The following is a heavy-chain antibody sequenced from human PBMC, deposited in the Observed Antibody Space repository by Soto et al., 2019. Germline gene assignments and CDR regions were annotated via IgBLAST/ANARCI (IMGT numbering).Heavy chain of an antibody. CDR2: FRVRGVST. D-gene: IGHD2-2*01. CDR1: GFTFSSFA. CDR3: AKFYCISTMCQAPAAKSTGGFEI. J-gene: IGHJ3*02. V-gene: IGHV3-23*01. Sequence: EPQLLESGGGLGHPGGSLRLSCAASGFTFSSFALSWFRKAPGKGLEGVAAFRVRGVSTYYADSVRGRSTISRDNSKKTVDLQMNSLRAEDTAVYYCAKFYCISTMCQAPAAKSTGGFEIWGQGTLVTVSS.